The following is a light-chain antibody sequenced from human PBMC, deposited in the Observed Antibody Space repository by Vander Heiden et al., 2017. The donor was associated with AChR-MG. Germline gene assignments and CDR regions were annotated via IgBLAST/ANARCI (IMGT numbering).Light chain of an antibody. CDR2: DVS. CDR1: SRYVGGYNY. J-gene: IGLJ2*01. CDR3: SSYTSSSTLVV. V-gene: IGLV2-14*01. Sequence: QSALTQPASASGSPGQSITISCPRTSRYVGGYNYVSWYQQHPGKAPKLMIYDVSKRPSGVSNRFSGSKSGNTASLTISGLQAEDEADYYCSSYTSSSTLVVFGGGTKLTVL.